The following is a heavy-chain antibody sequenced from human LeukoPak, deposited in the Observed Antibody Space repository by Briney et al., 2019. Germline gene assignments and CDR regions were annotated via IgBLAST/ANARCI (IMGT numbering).Heavy chain of an antibody. CDR1: GGSISSYY. J-gene: IGHJ4*02. Sequence: SETLSLTCTVSGGSISSYYWSWIRQPPGKGLEWIGYIYYSGSTNYNPSLKSRVTTSVDTSKNQFSLKLSSVTAADTAVYYCARATYYYDSSGYYPGDYFDYWGQGTLVTVSS. CDR3: ARATYYYDSSGYYPGDYFDY. CDR2: IYYSGST. D-gene: IGHD3-22*01. V-gene: IGHV4-59*01.